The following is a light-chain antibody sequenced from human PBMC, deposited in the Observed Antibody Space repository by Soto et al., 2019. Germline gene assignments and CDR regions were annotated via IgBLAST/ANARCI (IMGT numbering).Light chain of an antibody. V-gene: IGLV2-8*01. J-gene: IGLJ1*01. Sequence: QSVLTQPPSASGSPGQSVAISCTGTSSDVGGYNYVSWYQQHPGKAPKLMIYEVNKRPSGVPDRFSGSKSGNTASLTVPGLQAEDEDDYYCSSYAGISKVCGPGTMGTVL. CDR2: EVN. CDR3: SSYAGISKV. CDR1: SSDVGGYNY.